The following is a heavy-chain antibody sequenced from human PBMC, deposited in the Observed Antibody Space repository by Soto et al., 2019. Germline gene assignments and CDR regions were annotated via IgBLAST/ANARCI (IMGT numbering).Heavy chain of an antibody. J-gene: IGHJ6*02. V-gene: IGHV3-30*03. D-gene: IGHD2-21*02. Sequence: LRLSCAASGFTFSSYGMHWVRQAPGKGLEWVAVISYDGSNKYYADSVKGRFTISRDNSKNTLYLQMNSLRAEDTAVYYCARSDPRYYYYYYGMDVWGQGTTVTV. CDR1: GFTFSSYG. CDR2: ISYDGSNK. CDR3: ARSDPRYYYYYYGMDV.